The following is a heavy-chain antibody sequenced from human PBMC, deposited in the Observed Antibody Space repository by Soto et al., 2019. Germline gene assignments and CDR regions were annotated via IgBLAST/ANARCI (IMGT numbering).Heavy chain of an antibody. J-gene: IGHJ6*02. CDR1: GFTFSSSD. D-gene: IGHD6-19*01. Sequence: LILSCSASGFTFSSSDIHWVRQATGKGLEWVSAIGTAGDPYYPGSVKGRFTISRENAKNSLYLQMNSLRAGDTAVYYCARRDIGSGWYYGMDVWGQGTTVTVSS. CDR3: ARRDIGSGWYYGMDV. V-gene: IGHV3-13*05. CDR2: IGTAGDP.